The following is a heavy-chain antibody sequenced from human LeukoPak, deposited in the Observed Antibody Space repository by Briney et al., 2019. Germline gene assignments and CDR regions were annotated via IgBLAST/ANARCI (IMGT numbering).Heavy chain of an antibody. V-gene: IGHV3-7*01. CDR3: AELGITMIGGV. Sequence: LPGGSLRLSCAASGFIFSNYWMSWVRQAPGKGLEWVANINQDGGAKYYVDSLEGRFTISRDNAKNSLYLQMNSLRAEDTAVYYCAELGITMIGGVWGKGTTVTISS. CDR2: INQDGGAK. CDR1: GFIFSNYW. J-gene: IGHJ6*04. D-gene: IGHD3-10*02.